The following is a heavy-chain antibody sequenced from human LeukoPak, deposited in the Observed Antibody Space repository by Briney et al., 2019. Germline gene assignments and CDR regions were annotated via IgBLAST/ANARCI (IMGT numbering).Heavy chain of an antibody. J-gene: IGHJ4*02. CDR2: IRYDGSNK. Sequence: SCKVSGYTLTELSMHWVRQAPGKGLEWVAFIRYDGSNKYYADSVKGRFTISRDNSKNTLYLQMNSLRAEDTAVYYCAKAIRTGELFDYWGQGTLVTVSS. CDR3: AKAIRTGELFDY. V-gene: IGHV3-30*02. D-gene: IGHD7-27*01. CDR1: GYTLTELS.